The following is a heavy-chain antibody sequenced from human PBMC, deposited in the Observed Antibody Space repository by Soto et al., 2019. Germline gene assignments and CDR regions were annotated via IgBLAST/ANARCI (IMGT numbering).Heavy chain of an antibody. CDR2: ISIYNGLT. CDR1: GYTFTNYG. D-gene: IGHD3-16*01. J-gene: IGHJ5*02. Sequence: QVQLVQSAPEVKKPGASVTVSCKASGYTFTNYGLNWLRQAPGQGPQWMGRISIYNGLTNYAQKFQGRITMTTDASTNIVSMELRSLTSDDTAVYYCARDLRYGYNFGDWFDPWGQGTLVTVSS. V-gene: IGHV1-18*04. CDR3: ARDLRYGYNFGDWFDP.